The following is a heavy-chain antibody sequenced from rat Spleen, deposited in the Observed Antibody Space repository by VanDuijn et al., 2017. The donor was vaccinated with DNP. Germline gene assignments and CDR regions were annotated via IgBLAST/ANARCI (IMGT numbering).Heavy chain of an antibody. D-gene: IGHD1-11*01. Sequence: RLVESGGGLVQPGRSLRLSCAASGFSFSDYAMAWVRQSPKKGLEWVATIIYDGSSSFYRDSVKGRFTISRDYAKTTLYLQMDSLRSEDTATYYCATRGNYGGYDFWGQGVMVTVSS. CDR3: ATRGNYGGYDF. J-gene: IGHJ2*01. CDR1: GFSFSDYA. CDR2: IIYDGSSS. V-gene: IGHV5-7*01.